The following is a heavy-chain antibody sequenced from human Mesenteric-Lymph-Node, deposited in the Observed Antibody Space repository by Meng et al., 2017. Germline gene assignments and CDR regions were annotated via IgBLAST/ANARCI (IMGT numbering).Heavy chain of an antibody. CDR3: ARGGLLWDY. CDR2: MDYSGRT. V-gene: IGHV4-30-4*01. J-gene: IGHJ4*02. D-gene: IGHD2-2*01. CDR1: GDCISNREYF. Sequence: QDAGRGLMWRTWTVSSTVCVYGDCISNREYFCSWIRQHPGKCLGWMVYMDYSGRTFYNPSLKSRVTISVDTSKNQFSLKLSSVTAADTAVYFCARGGLLWDYWGQGTLVTVSS.